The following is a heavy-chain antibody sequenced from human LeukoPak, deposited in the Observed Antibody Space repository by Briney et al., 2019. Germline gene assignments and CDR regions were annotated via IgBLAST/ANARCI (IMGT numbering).Heavy chain of an antibody. Sequence: ASVKVSCKASGYTFTSYGINWVRQATGQGLEWMGWMNPNSGNTGYAQKFQGRVTMTRNTSISTAYMELSSLRSEDTAVYYCARVGAARRGKWFDPWGQGTLVTVSS. D-gene: IGHD6-6*01. CDR3: ARVGAARRGKWFDP. J-gene: IGHJ5*02. V-gene: IGHV1-8*01. CDR1: GYTFTSYG. CDR2: MNPNSGNT.